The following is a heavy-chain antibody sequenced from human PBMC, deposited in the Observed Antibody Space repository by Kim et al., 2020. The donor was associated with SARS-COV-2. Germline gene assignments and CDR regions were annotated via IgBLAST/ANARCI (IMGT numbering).Heavy chain of an antibody. J-gene: IGHJ6*03. Sequence: GGSLRLSCAASGFTFSSYGMHWVRQAPGKGLEWVAVIWYDGSNKYYADSVKGRFTISRDNSKNTLYLQMNSLRAEDTAVYYCARANLRFLEWSHMDVWGKGTPVTVSS. CDR1: GFTFSSYG. D-gene: IGHD3-3*01. CDR3: ARANLRFLEWSHMDV. CDR2: IWYDGSNK. V-gene: IGHV3-33*01.